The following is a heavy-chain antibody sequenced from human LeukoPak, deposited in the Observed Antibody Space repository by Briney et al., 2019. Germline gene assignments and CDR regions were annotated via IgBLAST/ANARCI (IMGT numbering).Heavy chain of an antibody. Sequence: GGSLRLSCAASGFTFSSYAMHWVRQAPGKGLEYVSAISSNGGSTYYANSVKGRFTISRDNSKNTLYLQMGSLRAEDMAVYYCARENSGSHVVWGQGTLVTVSS. CDR1: GFTFSSYA. CDR2: ISSNGGST. J-gene: IGHJ4*02. CDR3: ARENSGSHVV. V-gene: IGHV3-64*01. D-gene: IGHD1-26*01.